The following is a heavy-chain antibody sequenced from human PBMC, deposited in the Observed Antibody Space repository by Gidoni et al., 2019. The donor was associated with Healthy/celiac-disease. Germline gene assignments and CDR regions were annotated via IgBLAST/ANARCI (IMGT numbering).Heavy chain of an antibody. CDR1: GYTFTSYD. Sequence: QVQLVQSGAEVKQPGASVKVSCKASGYTFTSYDLNWVRQATGQGLEWMGWMNPNSGNTGYAQKFQGRVTMTRNTSISTAYMELSSLRSEDTAVYYCASSRSSSSRTYYYYYGMDVWGQGTTVTVSS. CDR3: ASSRSSSSRTYYYYYGMDV. CDR2: MNPNSGNT. J-gene: IGHJ6*02. V-gene: IGHV1-8*01. D-gene: IGHD6-6*01.